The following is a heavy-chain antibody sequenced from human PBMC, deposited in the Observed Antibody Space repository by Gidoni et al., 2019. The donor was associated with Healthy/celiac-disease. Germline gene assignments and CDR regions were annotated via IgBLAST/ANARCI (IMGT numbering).Heavy chain of an antibody. V-gene: IGHV1-46*01. J-gene: IGHJ6*02. Sequence: QVQLVQSGAEVKKPGASVKVSCRASGYTVTSYYMHWVRLAPGQGLEWMGIINPSGGSTSYAQKFQCRVTMTRDTSTSTVYMELSSLRSEDTAVYYCARDRPYSSSSPYYYGMDVWGQGTTVTVSS. CDR1: GYTVTSYY. CDR3: ARDRPYSSSSPYYYGMDV. D-gene: IGHD6-6*01. CDR2: INPSGGST.